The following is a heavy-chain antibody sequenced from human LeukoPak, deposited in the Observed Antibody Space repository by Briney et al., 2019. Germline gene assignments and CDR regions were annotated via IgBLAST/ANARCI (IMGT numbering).Heavy chain of an antibody. CDR1: GYTFTDYY. CDR3: AVGVVYGDYPYDY. D-gene: IGHD4-17*01. Sequence: GASVKVSCKASGYTFTDYYIHWVRQAPGQGLEWMGWIKPDSGDTNYAQKFQGRVTMTRDTSISTAYMELSRLRSDDTAVYYCAVGVVYGDYPYDYWGQGTLVTVSS. J-gene: IGHJ4*02. V-gene: IGHV1-2*02. CDR2: IKPDSGDT.